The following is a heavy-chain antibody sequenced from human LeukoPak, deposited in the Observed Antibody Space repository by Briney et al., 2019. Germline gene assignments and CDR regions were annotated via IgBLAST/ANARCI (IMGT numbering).Heavy chain of an antibody. Sequence: SETLSLTCTVSGGSLSSYYWSWIRQPAGKGLEWIGRIYTSGSTNYNPSLKSRVTMSVDTSKNQFFLKLSSVTAADTAVYYCARGGYSYYYYYGMDVWGQGTTVTVSS. J-gene: IGHJ6*02. D-gene: IGHD5-18*01. V-gene: IGHV4-4*07. CDR3: ARGGYSYYYYYGMDV. CDR1: GGSLSSYY. CDR2: IYTSGST.